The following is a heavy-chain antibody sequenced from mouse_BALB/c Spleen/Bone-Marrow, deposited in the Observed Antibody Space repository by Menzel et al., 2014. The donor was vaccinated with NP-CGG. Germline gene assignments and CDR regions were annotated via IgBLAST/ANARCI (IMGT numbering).Heavy chain of an antibody. CDR3: AFIYYGYAMDY. CDR1: GLNIKDTY. V-gene: IGHV14-3*02. Sequence: EVQLQQSGAELVKLGASVKLSCTASGLNIKDTYMHWVKQRPEQGLEWIGRIDPANGNTKYDPKFQGKATITADTSSNTAYLQLSSLTSEDTAVYYCAFIYYGYAMDYWGQGTSVTVSS. J-gene: IGHJ4*01. D-gene: IGHD2-1*01. CDR2: IDPANGNT.